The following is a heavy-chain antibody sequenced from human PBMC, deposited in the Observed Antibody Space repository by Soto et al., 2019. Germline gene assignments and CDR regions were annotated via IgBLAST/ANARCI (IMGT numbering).Heavy chain of an antibody. CDR2: IYHSGST. V-gene: IGHV4-4*02. CDR1: GGSISSSNW. J-gene: IGHJ6*02. D-gene: IGHD6-13*01. Sequence: SETLSLTCAVSGGSISSSNWWSWVRQPPGKGLEWIGEIYHSGSTNYNPSLKSRVTISVDKSKNQFSLKLSSVTAAETAVYYCARDFRAAAGGIFYYYGMDVWGQGTTVTVSS. CDR3: ARDFRAAAGGIFYYYGMDV.